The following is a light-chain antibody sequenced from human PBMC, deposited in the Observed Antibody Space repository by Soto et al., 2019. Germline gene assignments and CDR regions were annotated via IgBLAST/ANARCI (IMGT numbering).Light chain of an antibody. V-gene: IGKV1-33*01. Sequence: DIQMTQSPSSLSASVGDRVTITCQARQDISNDLNWYQQKPGKAPKLLIYDASNLETGVPSRFSGSGSGTDFTFTISSLQPEDIATYYCQQYDNLAWTFGQGTKVEIK. CDR2: DAS. CDR1: QDISND. J-gene: IGKJ1*01. CDR3: QQYDNLAWT.